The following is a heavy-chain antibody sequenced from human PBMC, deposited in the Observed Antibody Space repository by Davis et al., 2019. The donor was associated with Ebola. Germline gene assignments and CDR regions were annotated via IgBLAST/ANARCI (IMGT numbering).Heavy chain of an antibody. D-gene: IGHD3-3*01. CDR1: GFTFSSYS. CDR2: ISSSSSYI. CDR3: ARDKRLYDFWSGYYYYYYYGMDV. V-gene: IGHV3-21*04. Sequence: PGGSLRLSCAASGFTFSSYSMNWVRQAPGKGLEWVSSISSSSSYIYYADSVKGRFTISRDNAKNSLYLQMNSLRAEDTAVYYCARDKRLYDFWSGYYYYYYYGMDVRGQGTTVTVSS. J-gene: IGHJ6*02.